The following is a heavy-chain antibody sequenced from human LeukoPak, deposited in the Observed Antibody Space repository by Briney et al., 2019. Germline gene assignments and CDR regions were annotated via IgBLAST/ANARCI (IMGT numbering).Heavy chain of an antibody. Sequence: SETLYLTCTVSGGSISSYYWSWIRQPPGKGLEWIGYIYYSGSTNYNPSLKSRVTISVDTSKNQFSLKLSSVTAADTAVYYCARQGRYCSSTSCYTPVPTPFDPWGQGTLVTVSS. CDR2: IYYSGST. CDR1: GGSISSYY. J-gene: IGHJ5*02. V-gene: IGHV4-59*08. CDR3: ARQGRYCSSTSCYTPVPTPFDP. D-gene: IGHD2-2*02.